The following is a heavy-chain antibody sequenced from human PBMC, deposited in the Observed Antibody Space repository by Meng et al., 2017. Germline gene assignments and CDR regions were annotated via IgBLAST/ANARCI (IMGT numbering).Heavy chain of an antibody. D-gene: IGHD1-26*01. V-gene: IGHV3-33*01. J-gene: IGHJ4*01. Sequence: GESPKISCAASGFTFSSYGMHWVRQAPGKGLEWVAVIWYDGSNKYYADSVKGRFTISRDNSKNTLYLQMNSLRAEDTAVYYCARDVVGATNGGYFDYWGQGTLVTVSS. CDR3: ARDVVGATNGGYFDY. CDR1: GFTFSSYG. CDR2: IWYDGSNK.